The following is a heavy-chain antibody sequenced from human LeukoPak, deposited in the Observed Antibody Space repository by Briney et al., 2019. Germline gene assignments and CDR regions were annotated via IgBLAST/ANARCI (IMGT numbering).Heavy chain of an antibody. CDR2: IRYDGSNK. Sequence: GGSLRLSCAASGFTFSSYGMHWVRQAPGKGLEWVAVIRYDGSNKYYADSVKGRFTISRDNSKNTLYLQMNSLRAEDTAVYYCAREQQLLRSAILGYYGMDVWGQGTTVTVSS. CDR1: GFTFSSYG. CDR3: AREQQLLRSAILGYYGMDV. D-gene: IGHD6-13*01. V-gene: IGHV3-33*01. J-gene: IGHJ6*02.